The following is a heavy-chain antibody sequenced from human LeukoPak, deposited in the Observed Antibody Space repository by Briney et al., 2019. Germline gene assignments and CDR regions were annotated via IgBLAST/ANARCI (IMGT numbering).Heavy chain of an antibody. J-gene: IGHJ4*02. Sequence: PGGSLRLSCAASGFTFGAYAMAWVRQAPGKGLEWVGFIRNKAYGGTTEYAASVKGRFTISRDDSKSIAYLQMDSLKTEDTAVYYCARDQTTMIWGQGTLVTVSS. CDR3: ARDQTTMI. CDR1: GFTFGAYA. V-gene: IGHV3-49*04. CDR2: IRNKAYGGTT. D-gene: IGHD1-1*01.